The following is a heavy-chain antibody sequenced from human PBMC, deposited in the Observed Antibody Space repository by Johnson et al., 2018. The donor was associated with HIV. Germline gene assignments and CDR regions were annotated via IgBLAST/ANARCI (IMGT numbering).Heavy chain of an antibody. Sequence: EVQLVESGGGLVQPGGSLRLSCAASGFTFSSYAMSWVRQAPGTGLEWVSAISGSGGSTYYADSVKGRFTISRDNAENSLYLQMNSLRAEDTAVYYCARHTGYDAFDIWGQGTMVTVSS. CDR2: ISGSGGST. D-gene: IGHD2-21*01. CDR1: GFTFSSYA. J-gene: IGHJ3*02. V-gene: IGHV3-23*04. CDR3: ARHTGYDAFDI.